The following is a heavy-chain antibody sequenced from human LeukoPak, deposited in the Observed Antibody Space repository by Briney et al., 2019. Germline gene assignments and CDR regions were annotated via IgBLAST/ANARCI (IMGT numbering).Heavy chain of an antibody. D-gene: IGHD1-20*01. J-gene: IGHJ5*02. CDR2: IYPGDSDI. V-gene: IGHV5-51*01. CDR1: GYSFTSYW. CDR3: ARVTGTTFNWFDP. Sequence: GESLKISCKGSGYSFTSYWIGWVRQMPGKGLEWMGFIYPGDSDIRYRPSFQGQVTISADKSISTAYLQWSSLKASDTAVYYCARVTGTTFNWFDPWGQGTLVTVSS.